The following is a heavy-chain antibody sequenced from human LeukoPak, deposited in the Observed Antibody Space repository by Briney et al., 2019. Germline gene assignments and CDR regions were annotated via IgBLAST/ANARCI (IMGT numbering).Heavy chain of an antibody. Sequence: GGSLRLSCAASGFTFSSYGMRWVRQAPGKGLEWVAVIWYDGSNKYYADSVKGRFTISRDNSKNTLYLQMNSLRAEDTAVYYCARERGYYGSGSPPTYWGQGTLVTVSS. V-gene: IGHV3-33*01. CDR2: IWYDGSNK. CDR1: GFTFSSYG. D-gene: IGHD3-10*01. CDR3: ARERGYYGSGSPPTY. J-gene: IGHJ4*02.